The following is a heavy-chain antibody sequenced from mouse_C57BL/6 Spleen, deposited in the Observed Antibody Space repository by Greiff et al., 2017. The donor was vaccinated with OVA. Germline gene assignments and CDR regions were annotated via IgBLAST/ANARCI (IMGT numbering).Heavy chain of an antibody. V-gene: IGHV1-63*01. CDR2: IYPGGGYT. Sequence: VQLQQSGAELVRPGTSVKMSCKASGYTFTNYWIGWAKQRPGHGLEWIGDIYPGGGYTNYNEKFKGKATLTADKSSSTAYMQFSSLTSEDSAIYYCARGGYYGSSFLFDYWGQGTTLTVSS. D-gene: IGHD1-1*01. J-gene: IGHJ2*01. CDR3: ARGGYYGSSFLFDY. CDR1: GYTFTNYW.